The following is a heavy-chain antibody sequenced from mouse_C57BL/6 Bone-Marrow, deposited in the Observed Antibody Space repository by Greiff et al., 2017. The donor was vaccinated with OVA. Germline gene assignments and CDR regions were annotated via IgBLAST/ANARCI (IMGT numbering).Heavy chain of an antibody. CDR3: ARGYAMDD. CDR1: GYAFSSYW. V-gene: IGHV1-80*01. J-gene: IGHJ4*01. CDR2: IYPGDGDT. Sequence: VKLQESGAELVKPGASVKISCKASGYAFSSYWMNWVKQRPGKGLEWIGQIYPGDGDTNYNGKFKGKATMTADKSSSTAYMQLSSLSSEDSAVYVCARGYAMDDWGQGTSVTVSS.